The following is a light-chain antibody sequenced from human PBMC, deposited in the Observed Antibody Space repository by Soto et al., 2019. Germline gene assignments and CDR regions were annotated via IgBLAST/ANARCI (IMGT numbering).Light chain of an antibody. V-gene: IGLV2-14*01. Sequence: QSVLTQPASVSGSPGQSITISCTGTSSDVGGYNYVSWYQQHPGKAPKLMIYDVSNRPSGVSNRFSGSKSGNTASLTISGIRAEDEADYYCSSYTSSSTPVFGGGTKVTVL. J-gene: IGLJ2*01. CDR3: SSYTSSSTPV. CDR2: DVS. CDR1: SSDVGGYNY.